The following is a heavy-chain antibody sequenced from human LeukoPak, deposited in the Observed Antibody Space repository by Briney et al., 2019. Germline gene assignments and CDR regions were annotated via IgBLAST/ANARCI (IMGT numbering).Heavy chain of an antibody. J-gene: IGHJ4*02. D-gene: IGHD3-22*01. CDR2: ISAYNGNT. V-gene: IGHV1-18*01. Sequence: ASVKVSCKASGYAFTSYGISWVRQAPGQGLEWMGWISAYNGNTKYAQKLQGRVTMTTDTSTSTAYMELRSLRSDDTAVYYCARGMNRYYDSSGYYWGQGTLVTVSS. CDR3: ARGMNRYYDSSGYY. CDR1: GYAFTSYG.